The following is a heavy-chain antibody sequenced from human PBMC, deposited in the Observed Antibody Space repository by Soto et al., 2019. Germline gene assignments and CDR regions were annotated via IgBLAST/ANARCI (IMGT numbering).Heavy chain of an antibody. J-gene: IGHJ4*02. CDR1: GLTLSSYA. D-gene: IGHD3-9*01. CDR3: AKHALAYYDLLS. Sequence: GGSLRLSCAASGLTLSSYAMSWVRQAPGKGLEWVSHISNSGRSTKYADSVKGRFTISRDNSKNTLYLQMNSLRAEDTAIYYCAKHALAYYDLLSWGPGTLLTVSS. V-gene: IGHV3-23*01. CDR2: ISNSGRST.